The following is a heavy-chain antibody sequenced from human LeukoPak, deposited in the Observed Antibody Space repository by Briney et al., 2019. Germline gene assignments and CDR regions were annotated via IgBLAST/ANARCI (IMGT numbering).Heavy chain of an antibody. CDR3: ASETMTTVTTF. CDR2: IYTSGST. Sequence: PSETLSLTCTVSGGSISSGSYYWSWIRQPAGKGLEWIGRIYTSGSTNYNPSLKSRVTISVDTSKNQFSLKLSSVTAADTAVYYCASETMTTVTTFWGQGTLVTVSS. V-gene: IGHV4-61*02. CDR1: GGSISSGSYY. D-gene: IGHD4-11*01. J-gene: IGHJ4*02.